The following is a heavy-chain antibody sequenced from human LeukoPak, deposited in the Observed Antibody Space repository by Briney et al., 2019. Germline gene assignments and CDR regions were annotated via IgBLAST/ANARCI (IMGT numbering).Heavy chain of an antibody. CDR2: ISYDGSNK. Sequence: QPGRTLRLSCAASGFTFSSYAMHWVRQAPGKGLEWVAVISYDGSNKDYADSVKGRFTISRDNSKNTLYLQMNSLRAEDTAFYYCAREIFNGFDIWGQGTMVTVSS. CDR1: GFTFSSYA. CDR3: AREIFNGFDI. J-gene: IGHJ3*02. V-gene: IGHV3-30-3*01.